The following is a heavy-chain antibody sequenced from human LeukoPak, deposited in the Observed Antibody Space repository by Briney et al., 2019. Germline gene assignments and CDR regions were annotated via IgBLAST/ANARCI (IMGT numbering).Heavy chain of an antibody. CDR1: GGSFSGYY. D-gene: IGHD6-19*01. V-gene: IGHV4-34*01. J-gene: IGHJ4*02. CDR3: ARQPRPYSSIDY. Sequence: SETLSLTCAVYGGSFSGYYWSWIRQPPGKGLEWIGEINHSGSTNYNPSLKSRVTISVDTSKNQFSLKLSSVTAADTAVYYCARQPRPYSSIDYWGQGTLVTVSS. CDR2: INHSGST.